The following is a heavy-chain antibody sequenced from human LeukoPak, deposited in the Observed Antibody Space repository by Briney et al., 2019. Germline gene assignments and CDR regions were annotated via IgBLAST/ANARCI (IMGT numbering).Heavy chain of an antibody. D-gene: IGHD5-18*01. CDR1: GFTFSSHS. CDR3: ARADRGYSYGDAY. CDR2: ISSSSSYI. V-gene: IGHV3-21*01. Sequence: PGGSLRLSCAASGFTFSSHSMNWVRQAPGKGLEWVSSISSSSSYIYYADSVKGRFTISRDNAKNSLYLQMNSLRAEDTAVYYCARADRGYSYGDAYWGQGTLVTVSS. J-gene: IGHJ4*02.